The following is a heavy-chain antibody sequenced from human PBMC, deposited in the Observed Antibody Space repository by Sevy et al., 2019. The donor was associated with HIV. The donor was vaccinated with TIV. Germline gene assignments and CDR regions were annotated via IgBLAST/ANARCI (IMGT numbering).Heavy chain of an antibody. Sequence: GESLKISCKGSGYSFTSYWISWVRQMPGKGLEWMGRIDPSDSYTNYSPSFQGHVTISADKSISTAYLQWSGLKASDTAMYYCARQERYYYDSSGYPPLHAFDIWGQGTMVTVS. J-gene: IGHJ3*02. CDR3: ARQERYYYDSSGYPPLHAFDI. CDR1: GYSFTSYW. V-gene: IGHV5-10-1*01. D-gene: IGHD3-22*01. CDR2: IDPSDSYT.